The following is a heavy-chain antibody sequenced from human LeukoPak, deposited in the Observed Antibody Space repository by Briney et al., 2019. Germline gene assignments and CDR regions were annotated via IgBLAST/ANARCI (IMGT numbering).Heavy chain of an antibody. CDR3: ARRSGRYYDY. CDR1: GYTFTSYD. D-gene: IGHD1-26*01. V-gene: IGHV1-3*04. J-gene: IGHJ4*02. CDR2: INTGNDNT. Sequence: ASVKVSCKASGYTFTSYDINWVRQATGQRLEWMGWINTGNDNTKYSQEFQGRVTITRDTSASTAYMELSSLRSEDTTVYYCARRSGRYYDYWGQGTLVTVSS.